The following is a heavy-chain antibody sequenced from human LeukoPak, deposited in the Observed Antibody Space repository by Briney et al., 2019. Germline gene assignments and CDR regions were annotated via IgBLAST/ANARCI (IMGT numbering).Heavy chain of an antibody. Sequence: GGSLRLSCVASGFTFSNYWMHWVRQPPGKGLVWVSRIYVDGRTTNYADSVKGRFTISRDNAKNTVYLEMNSLSVEDAATYYCIRDFRSADLWGQGTLVTVTS. CDR2: IYVDGRTT. CDR3: IRDFRSADL. CDR1: GFTFSNYW. J-gene: IGHJ5*02. V-gene: IGHV3-74*01.